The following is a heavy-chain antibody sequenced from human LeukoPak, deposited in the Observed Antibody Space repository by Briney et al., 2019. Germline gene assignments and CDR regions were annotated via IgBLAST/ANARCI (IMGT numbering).Heavy chain of an antibody. CDR3: ARGHSMIVVDY. D-gene: IGHD3-22*01. Sequence: SETLSLTCAVYGGSFSGYSWNWIRQPPGKGLEWIGEISHSGITNYNPSLKSRVTISVDTSKNQFSLKLSSVTAADTAVYYCARGHSMIVVDYWGQGTLVTVSS. CDR1: GGSFSGYS. J-gene: IGHJ4*02. V-gene: IGHV4-34*01. CDR2: ISHSGIT.